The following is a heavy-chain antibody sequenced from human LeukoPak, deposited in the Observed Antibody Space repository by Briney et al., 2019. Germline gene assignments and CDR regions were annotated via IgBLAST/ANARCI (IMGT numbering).Heavy chain of an antibody. CDR3: ARGGGIAARPNPLYYFDY. Sequence: PSETLSLTCTVSGGSISSGSHYWSWIRQPAGKGLEWIGRIYTSGSTNYNPSLKSRVTISVDTSKNQFSLKLSSVTAADTAVYYCARGGGIAARPNPLYYFDYWGQGTLVTVSS. D-gene: IGHD6-6*01. J-gene: IGHJ4*02. CDR2: IYTSGST. CDR1: GGSISSGSHY. V-gene: IGHV4-61*02.